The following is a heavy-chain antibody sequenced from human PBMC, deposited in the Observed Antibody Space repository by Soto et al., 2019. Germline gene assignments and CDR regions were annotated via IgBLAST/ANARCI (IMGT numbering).Heavy chain of an antibody. D-gene: IGHD2-15*01. CDR1: GFTFSSYD. J-gene: IGHJ6*02. CDR3: ARDFRGGGMDV. V-gene: IGHV3-13*05. Sequence: EVQLVESGGGLVQPGGSLRLSCAASGFTFSSYDMHWVRQATGKGLEWVSAIGTAGDPYYPGSVKGRFTISRENAKNSLYLKMNSLRAGDTAVYYCARDFRGGGMDVWGQGTTVTVSS. CDR2: IGTAGDP.